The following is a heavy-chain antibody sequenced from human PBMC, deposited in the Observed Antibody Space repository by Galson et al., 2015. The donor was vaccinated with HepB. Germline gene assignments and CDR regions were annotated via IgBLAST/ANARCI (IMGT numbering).Heavy chain of an antibody. CDR2: ISYDGSNK. D-gene: IGHD3-16*02. V-gene: IGHV3-30-3*01. J-gene: IGHJ3*02. CDR1: GFTFSSYA. CDR3: ALVMITFGGVIAEGAFDI. Sequence: SLRLSCAASGFTFSSYAMHWVRQAPGKGLEWVAVISYDGSNKYYADSVKGRFTISRDNSKNTLYLQMNSLRAEDTAVYYCALVMITFGGVIAEGAFDIWGQGTMVTVSS.